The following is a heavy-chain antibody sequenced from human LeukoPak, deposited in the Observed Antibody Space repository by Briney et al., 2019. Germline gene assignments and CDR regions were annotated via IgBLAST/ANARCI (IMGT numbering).Heavy chain of an antibody. D-gene: IGHD2-2*01. J-gene: IGHJ6*02. Sequence: GGSLGLSCAASGFTFSSYAMSWVRQAPGKGLEWVSAISGSGGSTYYADSVKGRFTISRDNSKNTLYLQMNSLRAEDTAVYYCAKDLYCSSTSCSAVYYYYGMDVWGQGTTVTVSS. CDR3: AKDLYCSSTSCSAVYYYYGMDV. V-gene: IGHV3-23*01. CDR1: GFTFSSYA. CDR2: ISGSGGST.